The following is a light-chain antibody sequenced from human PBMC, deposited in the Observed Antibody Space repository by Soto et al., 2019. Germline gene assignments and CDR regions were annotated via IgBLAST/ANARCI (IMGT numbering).Light chain of an antibody. CDR3: QQYDNLPIT. J-gene: IGKJ5*01. CDR1: QVISNY. Sequence: DIQMTQSPSSVSASLGDSVTIXXQASQVISNYLNWYQQKPGKAPKLXIYDASNLETGVPSRFSGSGSGTDFTFTISSLQPEDIATYYCQQYDNLPITFGQGTRLEIK. CDR2: DAS. V-gene: IGKV1-33*01.